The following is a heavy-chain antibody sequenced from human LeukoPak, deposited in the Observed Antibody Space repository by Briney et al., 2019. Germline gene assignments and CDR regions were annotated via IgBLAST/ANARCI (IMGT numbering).Heavy chain of an antibody. D-gene: IGHD2-2*01. V-gene: IGHV4-59*01. CDR2: IYYSGST. CDR3: ARLKCISTTCPSRYVMDV. J-gene: IGHJ6*02. Sequence: SETLSLTCSASGGSISSYYWSWIRQPPGKGLEYIGYIYYSGSTNYNPSLKSRVTISVDTSKDQFSLNLTSVTAADTAVYYCARLKCISTTCPSRYVMDVWGQGTTVTVFS. CDR1: GGSISSYY.